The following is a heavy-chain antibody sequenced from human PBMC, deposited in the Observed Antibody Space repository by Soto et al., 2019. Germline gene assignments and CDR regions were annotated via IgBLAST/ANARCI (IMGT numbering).Heavy chain of an antibody. J-gene: IGHJ4*02. D-gene: IGHD6-19*01. CDR1: GFTFISYG. V-gene: IGHV3-33*01. Sequence: GGSLRLSCAASGFTFISYGMHWVRQAPGKGLEWVAVIWYDGSNKYYADSVKGRFTISRDNSKNTLYLQMNSLRAEDTAVYYCARVPIGSGWSYYFDYWGQGTLVTVSS. CDR3: ARVPIGSGWSYYFDY. CDR2: IWYDGSNK.